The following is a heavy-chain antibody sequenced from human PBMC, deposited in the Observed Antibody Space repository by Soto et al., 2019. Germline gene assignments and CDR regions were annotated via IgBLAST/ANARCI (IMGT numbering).Heavy chain of an antibody. CDR2: ISAYNGNT. CDR1: GYTFTSYG. Sequence: QVQLVQSGAEVKTPGASVKVSCKASGYTFTSYGISWVRQAPGQGLEWMGWISAYNGNTNYAQKLQGRVTMTTDTSTSTAYMELRSLRSDDTAVYYCARDSRQVAVAGIPDYFDYWGQGTLVTVSS. D-gene: IGHD6-19*01. CDR3: ARDSRQVAVAGIPDYFDY. J-gene: IGHJ4*02. V-gene: IGHV1-18*01.